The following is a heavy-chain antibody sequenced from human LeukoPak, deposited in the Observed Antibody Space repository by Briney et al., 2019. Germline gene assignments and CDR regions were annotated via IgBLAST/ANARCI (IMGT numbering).Heavy chain of an antibody. CDR1: GFTFSSYG. V-gene: IGHV3-30*02. CDR2: IRYDGSNK. J-gene: IGHJ4*02. Sequence: GGSLRLSCAASGFTFSSYGMHWVRQAPGKGLEWVAFIRYDGSNKYYADYVKGRFTISRDNSKNSLFVQMNSLRAEDTAVYFCAKSRSGSANWALQIFDNWGQGTLVTVSS. D-gene: IGHD1-1*01. CDR3: AKSRSGSANWALQIFDN.